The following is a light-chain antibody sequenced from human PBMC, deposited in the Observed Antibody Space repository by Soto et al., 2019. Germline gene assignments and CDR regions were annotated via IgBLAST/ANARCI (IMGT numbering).Light chain of an antibody. CDR2: DVN. Sequence: QSVLTQPASVSGSPGQSITISCTGTSGDVGAYDYVSWYQHHPGEAPRLMIFDVNDRPSGVSNRFSGSKSGTTASLTISGLRAEDEADYYCSSYTSSSTVVFGGGTQLTVL. CDR3: SSYTSSSTVV. J-gene: IGLJ2*01. CDR1: SGDVGAYDY. V-gene: IGLV2-14*03.